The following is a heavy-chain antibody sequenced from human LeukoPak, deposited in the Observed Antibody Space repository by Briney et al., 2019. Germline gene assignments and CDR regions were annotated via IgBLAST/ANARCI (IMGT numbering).Heavy chain of an antibody. D-gene: IGHD1-26*01. CDR2: IYSGGST. CDR1: GFTVSSNY. CDR3: WGGSHSDPTFDY. V-gene: IGHV3-53*01. J-gene: IGHJ4*02. Sequence: PGGSLRLSCAASGFTVSSNYMSWVRQAPGKGLEWVSVIYSGGSTYYADSVKGRFTISRDNTKNTLYLQMNSLRAEDTAVYYCWGGSHSDPTFDYWGQGTLVTVSS.